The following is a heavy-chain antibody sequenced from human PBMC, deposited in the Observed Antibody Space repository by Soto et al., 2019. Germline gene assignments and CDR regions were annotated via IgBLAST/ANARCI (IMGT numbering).Heavy chain of an antibody. V-gene: IGHV4-59*01. CDR2: IYYSGST. J-gene: IGHJ4*02. CDR1: GDSFSSYY. D-gene: IGHD1-1*01. Sequence: SETLSLTCSVSGDSFSSYYWSWIRQSPGKGLEWIGYIYYSGSTNYNPSLKSRVTISLDASKKQFSLKLYSVTAADTAVYYCARGNGGSTSGFDFWGQGTLVTVSS. CDR3: ARGNGGSTSGFDF.